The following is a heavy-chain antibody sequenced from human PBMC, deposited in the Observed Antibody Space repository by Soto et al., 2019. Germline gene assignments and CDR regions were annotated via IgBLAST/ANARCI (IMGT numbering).Heavy chain of an antibody. CDR1: GFTFSSYG. Sequence: GGSLRLSCAASGFTFSSYGMHWVRQAPGKGLEWVAVIWYDGSNKYYADSVKGRFTISRDNSKNTLYLQMNSLRAEDTAVYYCARGPTHTAMVDFDYWGKGTLVT. D-gene: IGHD5-18*01. CDR2: IWYDGSNK. V-gene: IGHV3-33*01. CDR3: ARGPTHTAMVDFDY. J-gene: IGHJ4*02.